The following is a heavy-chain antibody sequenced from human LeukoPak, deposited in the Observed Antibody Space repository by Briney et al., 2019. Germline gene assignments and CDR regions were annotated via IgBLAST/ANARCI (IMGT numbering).Heavy chain of an antibody. J-gene: IGHJ4*02. CDR3: ASAWNDYKDY. V-gene: IGHV4-34*01. D-gene: IGHD4-11*01. CDR2: INHSGST. Sequence: SETLSLTCAVYGGSFSGYYWSWIRQPPGKGLEWIGEINHSGSTNYNPSLKSRVTISVDTSKNQFSLKPSSVTAADTAVYYCASAWNDYKDYWGQGTLVTVSS. CDR1: GGSFSGYY.